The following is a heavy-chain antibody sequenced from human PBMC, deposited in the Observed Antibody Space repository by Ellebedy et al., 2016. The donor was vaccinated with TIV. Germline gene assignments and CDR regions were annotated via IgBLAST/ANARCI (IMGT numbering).Heavy chain of an antibody. CDR3: ARVYCSGATCPAAFDI. D-gene: IGHD2-15*01. CDR2: ISTSSNYI. V-gene: IGHV3-21*01. J-gene: IGHJ3*02. CDR1: GFTFSSHD. Sequence: PGGSLRLSCAASGFTFSSHDMNWVRQAPGKGLEWVSSISTSSNYIYYADSVKGRFTISRDNAKNTLFLQMNSLRAEDTALYYCARVYCSGATCPAAFDIWGQGTMVTVSS.